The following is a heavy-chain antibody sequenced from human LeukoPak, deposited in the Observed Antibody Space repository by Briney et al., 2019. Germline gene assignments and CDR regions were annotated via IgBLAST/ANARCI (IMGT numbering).Heavy chain of an antibody. V-gene: IGHV4-4*02. Sequence: SETLSLTCTVSPDSTTSNFWSWVRQPPGKGLEWIGEINHSGSTNYNPSLKSRVTISVDTSKNQFSLKLSSVTAADTAVYYCARVDTAMAIDYWGQGTLVTVSS. CDR2: INHSGST. CDR3: ARVDTAMAIDY. J-gene: IGHJ4*02. D-gene: IGHD5-18*01. CDR1: PDSTTSNF.